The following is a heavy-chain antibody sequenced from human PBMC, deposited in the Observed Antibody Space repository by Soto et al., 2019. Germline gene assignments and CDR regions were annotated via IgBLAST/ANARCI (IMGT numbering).Heavy chain of an antibody. CDR1: GFTFSSYG. CDR2: ISYDGSNK. V-gene: IGHV3-30*18. Sequence: QVQLVESGGGVVQPGRSLRLSCAASGFTFSSYGMHWVRQAPGKGLEWVAVISYDGSNKYYADSVKGRFTISRDNSKNTLYLQMNSLRAEDTGVYYCAKDRAMIVVVAAFDIWGQGTMVTVSS. D-gene: IGHD3-22*01. CDR3: AKDRAMIVVVAAFDI. J-gene: IGHJ3*02.